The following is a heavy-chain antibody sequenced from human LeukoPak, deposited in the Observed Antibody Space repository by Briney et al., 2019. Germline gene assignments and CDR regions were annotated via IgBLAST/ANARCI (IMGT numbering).Heavy chain of an antibody. D-gene: IGHD1-26*01. CDR2: INPNSGGT. CDR3: AREDSGSSDFDY. J-gene: IGHJ4*02. Sequence: ASVKVSCKASGYTFTGYYMHWVRQAPGQGLEWRGWINPNSGGTNYAQKFQGRVTMTRDTSISTAYMELSRLRSDDTAVYYCAREDSGSSDFDYWGQGTLVTVSS. CDR1: GYTFTGYY. V-gene: IGHV1-2*02.